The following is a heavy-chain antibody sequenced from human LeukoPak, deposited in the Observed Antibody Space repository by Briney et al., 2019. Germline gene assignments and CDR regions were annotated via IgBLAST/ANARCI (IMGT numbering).Heavy chain of an antibody. V-gene: IGHV3-7*01. J-gene: IGHJ4*02. CDR3: AKDPGPPYYYGSGSYFR. Sequence: PGGSLRLSCVASGFTFSSYWMSWVRQAPGKGLEWVANIKQDGSEKYYVDSVKGRFTISRDNAKNSLYLQMNSLRAEDTAVYYCAKDPGPPYYYGSGSYFRWGQGTLVTVSS. CDR1: GFTFSSYW. CDR2: IKQDGSEK. D-gene: IGHD3-10*01.